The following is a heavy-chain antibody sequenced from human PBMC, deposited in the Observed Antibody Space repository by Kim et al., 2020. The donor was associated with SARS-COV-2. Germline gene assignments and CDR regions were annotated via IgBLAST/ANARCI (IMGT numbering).Heavy chain of an antibody. Sequence: GGSLRLSCAASGFTFSSNPMSWVRQAPGKGLEWLSGISANSESTPYADSVKGRFTISRDNSKNTLYLQMSGLRTEYTAVYYCAKGWPALLEFSWLDPWGQGTPVPVS. V-gene: IGHV3-23*01. CDR2: ISANSEST. J-gene: IGHJ5*02. CDR1: GFTFSSNP. D-gene: IGHD3-3*01. CDR3: AKGWPALLEFSWLDP.